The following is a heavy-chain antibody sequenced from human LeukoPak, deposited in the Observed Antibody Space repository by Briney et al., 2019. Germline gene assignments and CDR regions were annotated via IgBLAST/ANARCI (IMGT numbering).Heavy chain of an antibody. CDR1: GYTFTSYY. D-gene: IGHD3-10*01. Sequence: ASVKVSCKASGYTFTSYYMHWVRQAPGQGLEWMGIINPSGGSTSYAQKFQGRVTITADKSTSTAYMELSSLRSEDTAVYCCATIYGSGSYYNYWGQGTLVTVSS. V-gene: IGHV1-46*01. CDR2: INPSGGST. J-gene: IGHJ4*02. CDR3: ATIYGSGSYYNY.